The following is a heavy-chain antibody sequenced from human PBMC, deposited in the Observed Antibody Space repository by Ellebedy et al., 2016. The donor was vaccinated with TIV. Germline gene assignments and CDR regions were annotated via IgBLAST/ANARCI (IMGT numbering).Heavy chain of an antibody. CDR3: ARDPGVLPGGGLDY. CDR1: GFKFNMYG. D-gene: IGHD2-15*01. V-gene: IGHV3-33*01. CDR2: IWYDGSNE. Sequence: GGSLRLSCAASGFKFNMYGMHWVRQAPGKGLEWVASIWYDGSNENYADSVKGRFTISRDDSLHLQMNSLRADDTAVYYCARDPGVLPGGGLDYWGQGTLVTVSS. J-gene: IGHJ4*02.